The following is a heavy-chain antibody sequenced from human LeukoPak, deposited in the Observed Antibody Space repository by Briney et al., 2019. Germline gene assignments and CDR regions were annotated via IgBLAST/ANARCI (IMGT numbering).Heavy chain of an antibody. D-gene: IGHD5-18*01. CDR3: AKDKYSYGHRQSFDY. CDR2: ISAGADST. CDR1: AFTFSTYA. V-gene: IGHV3-23*01. J-gene: IGHJ4*02. Sequence: GGSLRLSCAASAFTFSTYAMSWVRQAPGKGLEWVSAISAGADSTYYADSVQGRFTISRDNSKNTLYLQMNSLRAEDTAVYYCAKDKYSYGHRQSFDYWGQGTLVSVSS.